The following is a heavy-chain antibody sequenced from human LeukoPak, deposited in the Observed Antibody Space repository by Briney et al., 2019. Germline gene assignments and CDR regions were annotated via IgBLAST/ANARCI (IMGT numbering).Heavy chain of an antibody. CDR1: GGSISSYY. Sequence: SETLSLTCTASGGSISSYYWSWIRQPAGKGLEWIGRIYTSGSTNYNPSLKSRVTMSVDTSKNQFSLKLSSVTAADTAVYYCARDFSDRPIWFGSPEGNWFDPWGQGTLVTVSS. J-gene: IGHJ5*02. CDR2: IYTSGST. V-gene: IGHV4-4*07. CDR3: ARDFSDRPIWFGSPEGNWFDP. D-gene: IGHD3-10*01.